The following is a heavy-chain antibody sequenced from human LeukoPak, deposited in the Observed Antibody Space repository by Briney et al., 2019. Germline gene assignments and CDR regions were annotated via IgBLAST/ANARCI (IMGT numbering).Heavy chain of an antibody. Sequence: PSETLSLTCTVSGGSISIYYWSWIRQPPGKGLEWIGYIYYSGSTNYNPSLKSRVTISVDTSKNQFSLKLSSVTAADTAVYYCARGLDFDWLLRFDYWGQGTLVTVSS. CDR2: IYYSGST. CDR1: GGSISIYY. CDR3: ARGLDFDWLLRFDY. V-gene: IGHV4-59*01. J-gene: IGHJ4*02. D-gene: IGHD3-9*01.